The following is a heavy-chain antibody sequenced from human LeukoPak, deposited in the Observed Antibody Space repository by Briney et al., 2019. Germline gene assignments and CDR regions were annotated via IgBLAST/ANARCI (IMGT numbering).Heavy chain of an antibody. Sequence: SETLSLTCTVSGASIDTYYWSWVRQPAGKRLEWIGRMYTRGRTHYSPSLESRLTMSVDTSKNQFSLKLTSVTAADTAVYYCANGGNSGSYFEDWGQGTLVTVSS. CDR3: ANGGNSGSYFED. V-gene: IGHV4-4*07. CDR2: MYTRGRT. J-gene: IGHJ4*02. D-gene: IGHD1-26*01. CDR1: GASIDTYY.